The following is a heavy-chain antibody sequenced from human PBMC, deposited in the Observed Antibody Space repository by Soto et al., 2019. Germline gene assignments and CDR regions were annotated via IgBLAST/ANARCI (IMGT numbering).Heavy chain of an antibody. Sequence: SETLSLTCTVSGGSISSGSYYWSWIRQPPGKGLEWIGYIYYSGSTNYNPSLKSRVTISVDTSKNQFSLKLSSVTAADTAVYYCAREVVAATPVFYYYYGMDVWGQGTTVTVSS. J-gene: IGHJ6*02. V-gene: IGHV4-61*01. CDR1: GGSISSGSYY. CDR3: AREVVAATPVFYYYYGMDV. D-gene: IGHD2-15*01. CDR2: IYYSGST.